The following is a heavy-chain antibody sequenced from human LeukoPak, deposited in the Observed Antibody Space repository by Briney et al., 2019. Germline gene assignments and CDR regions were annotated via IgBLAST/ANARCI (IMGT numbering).Heavy chain of an antibody. CDR1: GGSFSGYY. CDR2: IYYSGST. J-gene: IGHJ3*02. CDR3: ARHSYDSSGFSFKNAFDI. Sequence: SETLSLTCAVYGGSFSGYYWSWIRQPPGKGLEWIGYIYYSGSTNYNPSLKSRVTISVDTSKNQFSLKLSSVTAADTAVYYCARHSYDSSGFSFKNAFDIWGQGTMVTVSS. D-gene: IGHD3-22*01. V-gene: IGHV4-59*08.